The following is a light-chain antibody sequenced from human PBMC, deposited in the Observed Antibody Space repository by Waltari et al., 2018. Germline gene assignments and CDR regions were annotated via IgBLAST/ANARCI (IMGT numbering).Light chain of an antibody. CDR3: AVWDDSLGGV. Sequence: QSVLTQPPSVSGTPGQRVTISCSGSNSNIGGNSVNWYQQLPGKAPKLLIYNDNQVPSGVPDRFSASKSGTSASLAITGLQSEDEADYYCAVWDDSLGGVFGGGTKLTVL. CDR1: NSNIGGNS. V-gene: IGLV1-44*01. J-gene: IGLJ3*02. CDR2: NDN.